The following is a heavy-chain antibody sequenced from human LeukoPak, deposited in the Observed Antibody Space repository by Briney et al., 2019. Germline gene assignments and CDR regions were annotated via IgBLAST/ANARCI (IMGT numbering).Heavy chain of an antibody. CDR3: ARDHPSPPMIVVADAFDI. V-gene: IGHV3-33*01. CDR2: IWYDGSNK. CDR1: GFTFSSYG. Sequence: GGSLRLSCAASGFTFSSYGMHWVRQAPGKGLEWVSDIWYDGSNKYYADSVKGRFTISRDNSKNTLYLQMNSLRDEDTAVCYCARDHPSPPMIVVADAFDIWGQGTMVTVSS. D-gene: IGHD3-22*01. J-gene: IGHJ3*02.